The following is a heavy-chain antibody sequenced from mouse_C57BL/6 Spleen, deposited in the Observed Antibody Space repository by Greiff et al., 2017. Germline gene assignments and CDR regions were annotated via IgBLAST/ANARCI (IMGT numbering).Heavy chain of an antibody. D-gene: IGHD2-4*01. Sequence: VMLVESGPELVKPGASVKISCKASGYAFSSSWMNWVKQRPGKGLEWIGRIYPGDGDTNYNGKFKGKATLTADKSSSTAYMQLSSLTSEDSAVYFCARGGYDYVHYYAMDYWGQGTSVTVSS. J-gene: IGHJ4*01. CDR2: IYPGDGDT. V-gene: IGHV1-82*01. CDR1: GYAFSSSW. CDR3: ARGGYDYVHYYAMDY.